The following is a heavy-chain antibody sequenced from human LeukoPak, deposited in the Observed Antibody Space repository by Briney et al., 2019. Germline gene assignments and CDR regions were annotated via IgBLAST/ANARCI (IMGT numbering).Heavy chain of an antibody. J-gene: IGHJ3*02. CDR3: ARGLVVLGATSWAFDI. Sequence: GASVKVSCKASGYTFTNYDINWVRQAPGRGLEWMGWMNPNSGNTGYAQKFQGRVTMTRNTSITTAYTELSSLRSEDTAVYYCARGLVVLGATSWAFDIWGHGAMVTVSS. CDR2: MNPNSGNT. CDR1: GYTFTNYD. D-gene: IGHD2-15*01. V-gene: IGHV1-8*01.